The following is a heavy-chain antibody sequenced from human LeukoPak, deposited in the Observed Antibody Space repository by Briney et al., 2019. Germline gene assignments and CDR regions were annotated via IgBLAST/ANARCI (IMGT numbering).Heavy chain of an antibody. Sequence: PSETLSLTRTVSGGSISSYYWSWIRQPPGKGLEWIGYIYYSGSTNYNPSLKSRVTISVDTSKNQFSLKLCSVTAADTAVYYCARGVHRHSSSWYSAFFDYWGQGTLVTVSS. V-gene: IGHV4-59*01. D-gene: IGHD6-13*01. CDR3: ARGVHRHSSSWYSAFFDY. CDR1: GGSISSYY. CDR2: IYYSGST. J-gene: IGHJ4*02.